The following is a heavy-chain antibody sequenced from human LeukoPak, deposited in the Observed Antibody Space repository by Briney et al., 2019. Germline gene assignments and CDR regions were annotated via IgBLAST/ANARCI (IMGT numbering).Heavy chain of an antibody. Sequence: PGGSLRLSCAASGFTFSSYAMSWVRQAPGKGLEWASAISGSGGSTYYADSVKGRFTISRDNSKNTLYLQMNSLRAEDTAVYYCAKAREDFDWLLSPQYYFDYWGQGTLVTVSS. V-gene: IGHV3-23*01. CDR1: GFTFSSYA. CDR2: ISGSGGST. CDR3: AKAREDFDWLLSPQYYFDY. D-gene: IGHD3-9*01. J-gene: IGHJ4*02.